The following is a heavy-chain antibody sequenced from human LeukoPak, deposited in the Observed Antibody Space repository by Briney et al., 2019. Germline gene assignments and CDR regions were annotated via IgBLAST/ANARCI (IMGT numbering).Heavy chain of an antibody. D-gene: IGHD6-6*01. Sequence: PSETLSLTCTVSGGFISSYYWSWLRQPTGKGLEWLGYIYTSGSTNYNPSLKSRVTISVATSKNQFSLKLSSVTAADTAVYYCARQGGRIAARRTYYYYMDVWGKGTTVTVSS. CDR3: ARQGGRIAARRTYYYYMDV. V-gene: IGHV4-4*09. CDR2: IYTSGST. CDR1: GGFISSYY. J-gene: IGHJ6*03.